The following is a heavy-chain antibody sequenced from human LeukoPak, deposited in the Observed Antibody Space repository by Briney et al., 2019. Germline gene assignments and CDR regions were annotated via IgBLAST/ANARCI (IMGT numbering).Heavy chain of an antibody. CDR3: ARDIDNGDYVVY. D-gene: IGHD4-17*01. J-gene: IGHJ4*02. Sequence: GGSLXXSCAASGFTFSSYWMSWVRQAPGKGLEWVANIKKDGSEKYYVDSVKGRFTISRDNGKKSLYVQMNSLRAEDTAVYYCARDIDNGDYVVYWGQGTLVTVSS. V-gene: IGHV3-7*01. CDR1: GFTFSSYW. CDR2: IKKDGSEK.